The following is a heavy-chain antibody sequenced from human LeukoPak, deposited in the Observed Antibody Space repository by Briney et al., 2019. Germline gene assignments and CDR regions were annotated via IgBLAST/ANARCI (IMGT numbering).Heavy chain of an antibody. CDR1: GYIFTDYY. D-gene: IGHD4-17*01. V-gene: IGHV1-69-2*01. Sequence: GASVKVSCKASGYIFTDYYMHWVQQAPGKGLEYMGRVDPQTGETISAENFKGRVTMTADTSTDTAYMELTSLRSEDTAVYFCVPDAYGDSWERFWGQGSLVTVSS. CDR2: VDPQTGET. CDR3: VPDAYGDSWERF. J-gene: IGHJ4*02.